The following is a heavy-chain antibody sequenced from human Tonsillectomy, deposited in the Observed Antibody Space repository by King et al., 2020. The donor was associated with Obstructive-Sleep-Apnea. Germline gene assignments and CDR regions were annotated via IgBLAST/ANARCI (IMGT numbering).Heavy chain of an antibody. CDR3: VRGNLYLDH. V-gene: IGHV3-53*04. J-gene: IGHJ4*02. CDR1: GLPVSNNY. Sequence: VQLVESGGALVQPGGSLRLSCAVSGLPVSNNYMSWVRQRPGEGLEWVSVIDTTGNTDSADSLKGRFTPSRDLSKNTLYLQMDSLTTEDTAMYFCVRGNLYLDHWGQGTLVAVSS. CDR2: IDTTGNT.